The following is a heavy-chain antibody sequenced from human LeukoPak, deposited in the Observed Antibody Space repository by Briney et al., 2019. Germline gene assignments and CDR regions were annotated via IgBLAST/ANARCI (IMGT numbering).Heavy chain of an antibody. D-gene: IGHD6-19*01. CDR1: GFTFSSYS. Sequence: GGSLRLSCAASGFTFSSYSVNWVRQAPGKGLEWVSSISSSSSYIYYADSVRGRFTISRDNAKNSLYLQMNSLRAEDTAVYYCARDVVAGTYYYYGMDVWGKGTTATVSS. CDR2: ISSSSSYI. V-gene: IGHV3-21*01. CDR3: ARDVVAGTYYYYGMDV. J-gene: IGHJ6*04.